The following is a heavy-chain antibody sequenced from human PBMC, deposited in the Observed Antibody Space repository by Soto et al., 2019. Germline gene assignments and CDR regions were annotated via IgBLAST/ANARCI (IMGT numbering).Heavy chain of an antibody. J-gene: IGHJ5*02. V-gene: IGHV2-70*01. D-gene: IGHD3-22*01. Sequence: GSGPTLVNPTQTLTLTCTFSGFSLTTNGMCLSWIRQPPGKALEWLALIDWDDNTYYSTSLNNRLTLSKDTSKNQVVLLVRHMGPVDTATYYCARIPCGNYYTESFFDPWGQGIPVTVSS. CDR1: GFSLTTNGMC. CDR2: IDWDDNT. CDR3: ARIPCGNYYTESFFDP.